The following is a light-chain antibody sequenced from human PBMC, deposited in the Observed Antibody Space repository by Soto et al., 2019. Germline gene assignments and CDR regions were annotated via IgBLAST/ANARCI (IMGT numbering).Light chain of an antibody. CDR3: SSYTSSYIYV. V-gene: IGLV2-14*01. CDR2: EVS. CDR1: SSDVGGYNY. Sequence: QSLLTQPPCVSWSPGQSITISCTGSSSDVGGYNYVSWYQQYPGKAPSLMIYEVSNRPSGVSDRFSGSKSGNTASLTISGLQAEDEADYYCSSYTSSYIYVFGTGTKVTVL. J-gene: IGLJ1*01.